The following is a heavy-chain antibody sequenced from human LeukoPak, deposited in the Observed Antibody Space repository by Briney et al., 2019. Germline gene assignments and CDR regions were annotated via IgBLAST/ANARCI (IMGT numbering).Heavy chain of an antibody. Sequence: GGSLRLSCAASGFTVSSNYMSWVRQPAGKGLEWVSVLYSGGATFYADSVKGRFTISRDTSKNTLYLQMNDLRADDTAVYYCTKLKGWYGEGFFDYWDQGTLVTVSS. D-gene: IGHD6-19*01. J-gene: IGHJ4*02. CDR1: GFTVSSNY. V-gene: IGHV3-53*01. CDR2: LYSGGAT. CDR3: TKLKGWYGEGFFDY.